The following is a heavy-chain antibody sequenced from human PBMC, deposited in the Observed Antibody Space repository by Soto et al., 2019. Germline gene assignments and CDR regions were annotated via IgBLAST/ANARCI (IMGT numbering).Heavy chain of an antibody. Sequence: GGSLRLSCGAPGVTFKDYGMHWVRQAPGKGLEWVAVISYDGKQTYYADSVKGRFTISKDKSRRTLFLQMNSLRVDDTAVYYCARDGWGSNWYFDLWGRGTLVTVSS. D-gene: IGHD3-16*01. CDR2: ISYDGKQT. CDR1: GVTFKDYG. V-gene: IGHV3-30*03. CDR3: ARDGWGSNWYFDL. J-gene: IGHJ2*01.